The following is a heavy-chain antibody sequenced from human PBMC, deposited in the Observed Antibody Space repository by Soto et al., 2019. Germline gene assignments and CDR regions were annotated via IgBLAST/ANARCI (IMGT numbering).Heavy chain of an antibody. CDR2: IHYSGTT. Sequence: PSETLSLTCTVSGTSISSYYWSWIRQPPGKGLEWIANIHYSGTTNYNPSLASRVTLSVDTSKNQFSLKTTSVTAADRAMYFCAIYNSYAIDSWGRGTLVTVSS. CDR3: AIYNSYAIDS. D-gene: IGHD2-8*01. CDR1: GTSISSYY. J-gene: IGHJ5*01. V-gene: IGHV4-59*01.